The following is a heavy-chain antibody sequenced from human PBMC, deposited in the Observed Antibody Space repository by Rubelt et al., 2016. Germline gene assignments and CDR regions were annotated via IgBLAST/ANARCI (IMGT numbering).Heavy chain of an antibody. CDR2: IIPILGIA. V-gene: IGHV1-69*04. D-gene: IGHD2-2*01. CDR1: GGTFSSYA. Sequence: QVQLVQSGAEVKKPGSSVKVSCKASGGTFSSYAISWVRQAPGQGLEWMGRIIPILGIANYEQKFQGRVTITADKATSTAYMELSSLRSEDTAVYYCARDDCSSTSCSPQGWGQGTLVTVSS. J-gene: IGHJ4*02. CDR3: ARDDCSSTSCSPQG.